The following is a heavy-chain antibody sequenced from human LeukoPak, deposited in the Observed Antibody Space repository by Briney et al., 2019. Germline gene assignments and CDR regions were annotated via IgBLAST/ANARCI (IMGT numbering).Heavy chain of an antibody. J-gene: IGHJ4*02. CDR3: ARAGYSRGNGFFDY. CDR1: GFTFSSYA. V-gene: IGHV3-30*09. D-gene: IGHD6-13*01. CDR2: ISYDGSNK. Sequence: GGSLRLSCAASGFTFSSYAMHWVRQAPGKGLEWVAVISYDGSNKYYADSVKGRFAISRDNSKNTLYLQMNSLRAEDTAVYYCARAGYSRGNGFFDYWGQGTLVTVSS.